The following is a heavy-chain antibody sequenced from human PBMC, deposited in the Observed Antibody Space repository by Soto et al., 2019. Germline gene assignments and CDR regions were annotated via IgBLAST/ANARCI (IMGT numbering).Heavy chain of an antibody. CDR1: GYTFNGYY. V-gene: IGHV1-2*04. J-gene: IGHJ6*03. CDR2: INSNSGGT. CDR3: ARGRWDIVVVPAAISEYYMDV. Sequence: GASVKVSCKASGYTFNGYYMHWVRQAPGPELEWMGWINSNSGGTNYAQKFQGWVTMTRDTSISTAYMELSRLRSDDTAVYYCARGRWDIVVVPAAISEYYMDVWGKGTTVTVSS. D-gene: IGHD2-2*01.